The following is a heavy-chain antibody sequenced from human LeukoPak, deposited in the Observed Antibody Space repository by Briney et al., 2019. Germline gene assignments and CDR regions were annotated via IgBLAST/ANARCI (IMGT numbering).Heavy chain of an antibody. CDR3: ARGFYGSGSDTPPYYYMDV. D-gene: IGHD3-10*01. J-gene: IGHJ6*03. V-gene: IGHV4-59*01. CDR2: IYDSGST. Sequence: SETLSLTCTVSGGSISSYYRSWIRQPPGKGLEWIGYIYDSGSTTYNPSLKRRVTISVDTSKHHFSLKLSSVTAADTAVYYCARGFYGSGSDTPPYYYMDVWGKGTTVTISS. CDR1: GGSISSYY.